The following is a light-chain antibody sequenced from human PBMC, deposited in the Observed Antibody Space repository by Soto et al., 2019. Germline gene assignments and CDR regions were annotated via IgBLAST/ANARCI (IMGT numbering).Light chain of an antibody. Sequence: QSALTQPPSASGSPGQSVSISCTGTSSDVGAYDYVSWYQQHPGQAPKLLIFDVNKRPSGVPDRFSASKSGNTASLFISGLQAEDEADYYCSSYTSDSSYVFGSGTK. J-gene: IGLJ1*01. CDR1: SSDVGAYDY. CDR2: DVN. CDR3: SSYTSDSSYV. V-gene: IGLV2-8*01.